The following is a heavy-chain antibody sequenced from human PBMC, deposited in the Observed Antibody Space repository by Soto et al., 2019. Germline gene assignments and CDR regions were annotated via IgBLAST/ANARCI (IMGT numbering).Heavy chain of an antibody. V-gene: IGHV1-69*01. J-gene: IGHJ6*02. CDR1: GGTFSSYA. CDR3: AGREGFIMVRGVNLAYYYYYGMDV. D-gene: IGHD3-10*01. CDR2: SSPIFGTA. Sequence: QVQLVQSGAEVKKPGSSVKVSCKASGGTFSSYAISWVRQAPGQGLEWMGGSSPIFGTANYAQKFRGKVTIAADESTSTAEVVLRSLRSEDTVVYYCAGREGFIMVRGVNLAYYYYYGMDVCGQGTTVTVSS.